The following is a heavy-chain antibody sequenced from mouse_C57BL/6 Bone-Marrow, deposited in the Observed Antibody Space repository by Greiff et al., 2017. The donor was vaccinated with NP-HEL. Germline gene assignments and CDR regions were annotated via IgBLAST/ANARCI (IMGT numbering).Heavy chain of an antibody. CDR3: ARHERIYYDYDGYAMDD. V-gene: IGHV1-62-2*01. Sequence: QVQLQQSGAELVKPGASVKLSCKASGYTFTEYTIHWVKQRSGQGLEWIGWFYPGSGSIKYNEKFKDKATLTADKSSSTVYMELSRLTSEDSAVYFCARHERIYYDYDGYAMDDWGKGTSVTVSS. D-gene: IGHD2-4*01. CDR1: GYTFTEYT. J-gene: IGHJ4*01. CDR2: FYPGSGSI.